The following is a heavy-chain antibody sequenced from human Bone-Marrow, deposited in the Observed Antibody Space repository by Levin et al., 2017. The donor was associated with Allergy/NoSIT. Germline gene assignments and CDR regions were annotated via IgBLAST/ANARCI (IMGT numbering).Heavy chain of an antibody. J-gene: IGHJ4*02. CDR1: EFSFSDSW. D-gene: IGHD5/OR15-5a*01. Sequence: GESLKISCVVSEFSFSDSWMSWVRQAPGKGLEWVAAIQKDGSERYYVDSVKGRFTISRDNAKNSVYLQMDSLRVEDTAVYYCATYRVPGYWGQGALVTVSS. V-gene: IGHV3-7*01. CDR3: ATYRVPGY. CDR2: IQKDGSER.